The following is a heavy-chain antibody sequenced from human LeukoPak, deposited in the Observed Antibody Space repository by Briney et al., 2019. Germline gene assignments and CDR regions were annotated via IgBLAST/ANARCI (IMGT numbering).Heavy chain of an antibody. CDR1: GFTFSSYA. CDR2: TSYDESNK. Sequence: GGSLRLSCTVSGFTFSSYAMHWVRQAPGKGLEWVAVTSYDESNKYYADSVKGRFTVSRDNYKDTLYLQMNNLRPDDTAVYFCARDFQTIYYDGSAFYSPFDDWGQGTLVIVPS. J-gene: IGHJ4*02. D-gene: IGHD3-22*01. V-gene: IGHV3-30*14. CDR3: ARDFQTIYYDGSAFYSPFDD.